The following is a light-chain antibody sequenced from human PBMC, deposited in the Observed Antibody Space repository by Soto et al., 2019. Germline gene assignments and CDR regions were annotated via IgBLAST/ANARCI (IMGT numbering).Light chain of an antibody. CDR3: QQSYSTPIT. CDR2: TTS. V-gene: IGKV1-39*01. CDR1: QGIRSA. J-gene: IGKJ5*01. Sequence: IQVTQSPSSLSASVGARVTITCRTSQGIRSALGWYQQKPGKAPNLLIYTTSSLHSGVPSRFSGSGSGTDFTLTISSLQPEDFATYYWQQSYSTPITFGQGTRLEIK.